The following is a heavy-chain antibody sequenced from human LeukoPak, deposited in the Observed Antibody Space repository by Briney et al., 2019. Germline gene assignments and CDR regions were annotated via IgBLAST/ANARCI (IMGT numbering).Heavy chain of an antibody. CDR2: ISYDGSNK. CDR3: AKEAGYSYGSNWYFDL. CDR1: GFTFSSYG. J-gene: IGHJ2*01. D-gene: IGHD5-18*01. Sequence: GGSLRLSCAASGFTFSSYGMHWVRQAPGKGLEWVAVISYDGSNKYYADSVKGRFTISRDNSKNTLYLQMNSLRAEDTAVYYCAKEAGYSYGSNWYFDLWGRGTLVTVSS. V-gene: IGHV3-30*18.